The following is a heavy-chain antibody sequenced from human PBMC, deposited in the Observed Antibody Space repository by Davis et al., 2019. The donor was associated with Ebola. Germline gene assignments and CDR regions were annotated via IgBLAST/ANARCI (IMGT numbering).Heavy chain of an antibody. CDR2: IYHSGST. J-gene: IGHJ6*02. Sequence: SETLSLTCAVSGGSISSSNWWRWVRQPPGKGLEWIGEIYHSGSTNYNPSLKSRVTISVDTSKNQFSLKLSSVTAADTAVYYCARQGPYDYIWGSYRYPGVYYYGMDVWGQGTTVTVSS. CDR1: GGSISSSNW. D-gene: IGHD3-16*02. CDR3: ARQGPYDYIWGSYRYPGVYYYGMDV. V-gene: IGHV4-4*02.